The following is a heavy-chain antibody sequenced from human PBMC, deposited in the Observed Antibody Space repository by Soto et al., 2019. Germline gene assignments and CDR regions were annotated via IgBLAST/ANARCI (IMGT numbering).Heavy chain of an antibody. D-gene: IGHD5-18*01. CDR3: ASVVDTAMVTTDY. V-gene: IGHV4-34*01. J-gene: IGHJ4*02. CDR1: GGSFSGYY. Sequence: LSLTCAVYGGSFSGYYWSWIRQPPGKGLEWIGEINHSGSTNYNPSLKSRVTISVDTSKNQFSLKLSSVTAADTAVYYCASVVDTAMVTTDYWGQGTLVTAPQ. CDR2: INHSGST.